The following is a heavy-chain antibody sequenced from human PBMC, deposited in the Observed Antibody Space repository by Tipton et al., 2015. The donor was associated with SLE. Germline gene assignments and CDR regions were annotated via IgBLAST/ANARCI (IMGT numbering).Heavy chain of an antibody. CDR2: IFPSGST. V-gene: IGHV4-4*08. D-gene: IGHD6-19*01. CDR1: GGSISGYY. CDR3: ATHPRSYSSGWSYYFDY. J-gene: IGHJ4*01. Sequence: TLSLTCTVSGGSISGYYWTWIRQPPGKGLEWIGYIFPSGSTNYNPSLKSRVTISVDTSKNQFSLRLSSVTAADTAVYYCATHPRSYSSGWSYYFDYWGQGALVTVSS.